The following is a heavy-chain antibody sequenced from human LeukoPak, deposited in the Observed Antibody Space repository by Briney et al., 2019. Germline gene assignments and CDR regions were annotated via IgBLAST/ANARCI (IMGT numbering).Heavy chain of an antibody. Sequence: GGSLRLSCAVSGFNFGTYGMHWVCRAPGKGLGWVAAIRYDGSNKYYEDSVQGRFSISRVNTNNTLFFRLTSLRVDDTAFYYCVRGGWGSVAPDYWGQGTLVTVSS. CDR2: IRYDGSNK. V-gene: IGHV3-33*01. CDR1: GFNFGTYG. D-gene: IGHD6-19*01. J-gene: IGHJ4*02. CDR3: VRGGWGSVAPDY.